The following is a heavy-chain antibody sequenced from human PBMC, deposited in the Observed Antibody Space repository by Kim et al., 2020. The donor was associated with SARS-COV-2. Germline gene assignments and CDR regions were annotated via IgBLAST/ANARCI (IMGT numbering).Heavy chain of an antibody. CDR3: ARDQSGITMVRGVIGYYYYGMDV. CDR2: TYYRSKWYN. J-gene: IGHJ6*02. D-gene: IGHD3-10*01. V-gene: IGHV6-1*01. Sequence: SQTLSLTCAISGDSVSSNSAAWNWIRQSPSRGLEWLGRTYYRSKWYNDYAVSVKSRITINPETSKNQFSLQLNSVTPEDTAVYYCARDQSGITMVRGVIGYYYYGMDVWGQGTTVTVSS. CDR1: GDSVSSNSAA.